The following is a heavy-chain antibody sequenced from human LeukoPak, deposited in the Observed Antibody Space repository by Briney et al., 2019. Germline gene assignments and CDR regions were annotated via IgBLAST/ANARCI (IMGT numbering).Heavy chain of an antibody. CDR1: GGSITNYY. Sequence: SETLSLTCTVSGGSITNYYWTWIRQPPGKGLEWIGCISFSGTTNYNPSLKSRVTIPLDTSNSQFSLRLTSVTAADTAVYYCARISPSSGTYWGNLYYYMDVWGKGTTVTVSS. J-gene: IGHJ6*03. D-gene: IGHD1-26*01. CDR3: ARISPSSGTYWGNLYYYMDV. V-gene: IGHV4-59*01. CDR2: ISFSGTT.